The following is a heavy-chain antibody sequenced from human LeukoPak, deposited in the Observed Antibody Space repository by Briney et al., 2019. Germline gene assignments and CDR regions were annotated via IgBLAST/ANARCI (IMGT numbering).Heavy chain of an antibody. D-gene: IGHD6-19*01. V-gene: IGHV5-51*01. J-gene: IGHJ4*02. CDR3: ARHPPSLSGWARFDY. Sequence: GEPLKISCKCSGYSFTSNWVGWVRQMPGKGLEWSGIIFPSYSDTIYSPSFEGQVTISVDKSIPTAFLQCSSLTASATAMSYCARHPPSLSGWARFDYWGQGTLVTVSS. CDR2: IFPSYSDT. CDR1: GYSFTSNW.